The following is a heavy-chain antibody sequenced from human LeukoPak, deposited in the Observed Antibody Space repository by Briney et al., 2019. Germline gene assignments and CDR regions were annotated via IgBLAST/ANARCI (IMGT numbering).Heavy chain of an antibody. Sequence: PGGSLRLSCAASGFTFSDYYMSWIRQAPGRGLEWVTNIKQDGSERYYVDSVKGRFTITRDNAKNSLSLQMNSLRAEDTAVYYCVRAIAAAASYWGQGTLVTVSS. CDR1: GFTFSDYY. CDR2: IKQDGSER. V-gene: IGHV3-7*01. CDR3: VRAIAAAASY. D-gene: IGHD6-13*01. J-gene: IGHJ4*02.